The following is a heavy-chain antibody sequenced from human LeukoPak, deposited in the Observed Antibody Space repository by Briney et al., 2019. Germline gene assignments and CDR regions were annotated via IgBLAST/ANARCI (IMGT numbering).Heavy chain of an antibody. CDR2: ISFSGDSI. CDR1: GFTFSDSA. D-gene: IGHD1-14*01. CDR3: AKGLQP. J-gene: IGHJ4*02. Sequence: PGGSLRLSCAASGFTFSDSAMTWIRQAPGKGLEWVSLISFSGDSIYYADSVRGRFTISRDNSKDTLYLQMYSLRVEDTAVYYCAKGLQPWGQGTLVTVSS. V-gene: IGHV3-23*01.